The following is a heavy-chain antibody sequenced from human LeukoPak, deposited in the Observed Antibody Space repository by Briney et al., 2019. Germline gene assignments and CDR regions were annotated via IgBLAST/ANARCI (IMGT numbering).Heavy chain of an antibody. D-gene: IGHD3-10*01. V-gene: IGHV3-48*02. Sequence: GGSLRLSCAASGFTFSYYSMNWVRQAPGKGLEWVSYISSSSTAIYYADSVKGRFTISRDNAKNSLYLQMNSLRDEDTAVYYCARDRAGYYCGSGSAYGMDVWGQGTTVTVSS. CDR1: GFTFSYYS. CDR3: ARDRAGYYCGSGSAYGMDV. J-gene: IGHJ6*02. CDR2: ISSSSTAI.